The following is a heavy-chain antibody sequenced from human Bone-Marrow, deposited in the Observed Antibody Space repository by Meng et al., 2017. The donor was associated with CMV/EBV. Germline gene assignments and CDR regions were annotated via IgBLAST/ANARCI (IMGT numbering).Heavy chain of an antibody. CDR2: MNPNRGNT. Sequence: ASVKVSCKASGYTFSYYDIIWVRQASGQGLEWVGWMNPNRGNTAYAQKFRGRVTMTRDTSTSIAYMELSSLRSDDTTVYYCARDGSGSYLSGWFDPWGQGTLVTVSS. J-gene: IGHJ5*02. D-gene: IGHD1-26*01. V-gene: IGHV1-8*01. CDR1: GYTFSYYD. CDR3: ARDGSGSYLSGWFDP.